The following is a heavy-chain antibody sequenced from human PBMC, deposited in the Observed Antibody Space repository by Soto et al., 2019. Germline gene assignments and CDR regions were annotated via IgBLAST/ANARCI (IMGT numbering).Heavy chain of an antibody. CDR2: IYYSGTT. J-gene: IGHJ3*02. Sequence: QVQLRESGPGLVKPSETLSLTCTVSSGSIGTYFWSWIRQPPGKGLEWIGYIYYSGTTNYNPSLKSRVNIFLDTSKNQVTRRLSSVTAADTAVYYCARGRGGTYDAFDIWGQGTLVTVSS. CDR3: ARGRGGTYDAFDI. V-gene: IGHV4-59*01. CDR1: SGSIGTYF. D-gene: IGHD1-26*01.